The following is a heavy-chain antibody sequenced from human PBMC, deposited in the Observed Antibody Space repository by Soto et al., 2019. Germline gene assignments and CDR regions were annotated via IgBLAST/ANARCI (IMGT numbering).Heavy chain of an antibody. CDR3: ARNVGGSTSNWFDP. J-gene: IGHJ5*02. V-gene: IGHV3-23*01. CDR2: ISSTGGTT. CDR1: GFTFSSYA. D-gene: IGHD6-13*01. Sequence: GGSLRLSCAASGFTFSSYAMSWVRQAPGKGLERVSGISSTGGTTYYAESVKGRFSISRDNSKNTLYLQMSNLRADDTAVYYCARNVGGSTSNWFDPWGQGALVTVSS.